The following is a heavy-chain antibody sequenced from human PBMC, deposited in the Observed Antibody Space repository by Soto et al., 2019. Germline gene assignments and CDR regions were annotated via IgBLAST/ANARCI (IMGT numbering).Heavy chain of an antibody. CDR2: IYYSGST. CDR1: GGSISSHY. V-gene: IGHV4-59*11. J-gene: IGHJ5*02. D-gene: IGHD3-10*01. CDR3: ARVSKGYYYRPGSYTGWFDP. Sequence: SETLSLTCTVSGGSISSHYWSWIRQPPGKGLEWIGYIYYSGSTNYNPSLKSRVTISVDTSKNQFSLKLSSVTAADTAVYYCARVSKGYYYRPGSYTGWFDPRGQGTLLTVSS.